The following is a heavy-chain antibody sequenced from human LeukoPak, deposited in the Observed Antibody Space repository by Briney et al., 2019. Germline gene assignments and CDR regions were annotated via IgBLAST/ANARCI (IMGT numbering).Heavy chain of an antibody. Sequence: AGGSLRLSCTASTFSFGDYTMSWVRQAPGKGLEWVSPISSRGDAIDYADSVKGRFTISRDNAKNSLYLQMNSLRAEDTAVYYCARSPSSFDPWGQGALVTVSS. V-gene: IGHV3-48*03. CDR1: TFSFGDYT. D-gene: IGHD3-16*02. J-gene: IGHJ5*02. CDR2: ISSRGDAI. CDR3: ARSPSSFDP.